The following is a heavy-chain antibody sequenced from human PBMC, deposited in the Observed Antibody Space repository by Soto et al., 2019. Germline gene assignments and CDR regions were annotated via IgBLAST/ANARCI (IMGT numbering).Heavy chain of an antibody. CDR3: ASTRYYYGSGDYYYYYGMDV. D-gene: IGHD3-10*01. J-gene: IGHJ6*02. V-gene: IGHV4-59*01. CDR2: IYYSGST. Sequence: NPSETLSLTCTVSGGSISSYYWSWIRQPPGKGLEWIGYIYYSGSTNYNPSLKSRVTISVDTSKNQFSLKLSSVTAADAAVYYCASTRYYYGSGDYYYYYGMDVWGQGTTVTVSS. CDR1: GGSISSYY.